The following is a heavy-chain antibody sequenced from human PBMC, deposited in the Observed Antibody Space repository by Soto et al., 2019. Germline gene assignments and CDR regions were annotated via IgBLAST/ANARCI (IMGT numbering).Heavy chain of an antibody. D-gene: IGHD2-8*02. CDR1: GFTFSDYY. CDR2: ISSSGSTI. Sequence: RLSCSASGFTFSDYYMSWIRQAPGKGLEWVSYISSSGSTIYYADSVKGRFTISRDNAKNSLYLQMNSLRAEDTAVYYCARDHNTDDGPYGMEVWGQATTVTVSS. J-gene: IGHJ6*02. CDR3: ARDHNTDDGPYGMEV. V-gene: IGHV3-11*01.